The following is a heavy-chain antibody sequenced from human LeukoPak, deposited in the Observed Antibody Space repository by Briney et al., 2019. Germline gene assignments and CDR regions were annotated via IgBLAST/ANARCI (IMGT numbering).Heavy chain of an antibody. Sequence: SETLSLTCTVSGGSISSYYWSWIRQPPGKGLEWIGYIYYSGSTNYNPSLKSRVTISVDTSKNQLSLKLSSVTAADTAVYHCARAVRGVSLYYYGMDVWGQGTTVTVSS. D-gene: IGHD3-10*01. CDR2: IYYSGST. CDR3: ARAVRGVSLYYYGMDV. V-gene: IGHV4-59*01. J-gene: IGHJ6*02. CDR1: GGSISSYY.